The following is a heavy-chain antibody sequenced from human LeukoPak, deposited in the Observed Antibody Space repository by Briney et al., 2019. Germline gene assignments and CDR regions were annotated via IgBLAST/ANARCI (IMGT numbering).Heavy chain of an antibody. V-gene: IGHV4-39*07. CDR2: IYYSGST. CDR1: GGSISSSSYY. CDR3: ARVGYYGSGSYYNVRMGHYFDY. Sequence: SETLSLTCTVSGGSISSSSYYWGWIRQPPGKGLEWIGSIYYSGSTYYNPSLKSRVTISVDTSKNQFSLKLSSVTAADTAVYYCARVGYYGSGSYYNVRMGHYFDYWGQGTLVTVSS. D-gene: IGHD3-10*01. J-gene: IGHJ4*02.